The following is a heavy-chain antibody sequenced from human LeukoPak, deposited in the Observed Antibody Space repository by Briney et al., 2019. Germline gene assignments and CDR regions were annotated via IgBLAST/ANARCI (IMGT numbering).Heavy chain of an antibody. J-gene: IGHJ4*02. CDR3: ARHSTRPYDRSGYYSSAY. V-gene: IGHV4-39*01. CDR2: MYYSGST. Sequence: AETLSLTCTVSGGSITSSSYYWGWIGQPPGKGLEGIGSMYYSGSTYYNPSLESRVTISVDAYMHHFSLTLISVTAADASVCFCARHSTRPYDRSGYYSSAYWGQGTLITVSS. CDR1: GGSITSSSYY. D-gene: IGHD3-22*01.